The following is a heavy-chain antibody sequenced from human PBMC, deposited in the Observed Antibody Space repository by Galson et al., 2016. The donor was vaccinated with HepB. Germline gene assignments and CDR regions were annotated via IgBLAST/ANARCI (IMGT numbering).Heavy chain of an antibody. CDR3: ARLYFGSGGAVDY. Sequence: LRLSCAVSGFTVSNNYMSWVRQAPGKGLEWVSLIYSGGSTYYADSVKGRFTISRDNSKNTLYLQMNSLRAEDTAVYYCARLYFGSGGAVDYWGQGTLVTGSS. D-gene: IGHD3-10*01. J-gene: IGHJ4*02. CDR1: GFTVSNNY. V-gene: IGHV3-53*01. CDR2: IYSGGST.